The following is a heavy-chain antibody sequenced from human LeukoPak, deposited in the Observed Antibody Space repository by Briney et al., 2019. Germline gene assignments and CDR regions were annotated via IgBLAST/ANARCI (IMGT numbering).Heavy chain of an antibody. D-gene: IGHD3-3*01. J-gene: IGHJ6*03. CDR3: AKDYGDFWSGYPNYYYYYYMDV. CDR2: ISGSATNT. Sequence: PGGSLRLSCAASGFTFDDYAMHWVRQAPGKGLEWVSAISGSATNTYYADSVKGRFTISRDDSKNTLYLQMNSLRAEDTAVYYCAKDYGDFWSGYPNYYYYYYMDVWGKGTTVTVSS. V-gene: IGHV3-23*01. CDR1: GFTFDDYA.